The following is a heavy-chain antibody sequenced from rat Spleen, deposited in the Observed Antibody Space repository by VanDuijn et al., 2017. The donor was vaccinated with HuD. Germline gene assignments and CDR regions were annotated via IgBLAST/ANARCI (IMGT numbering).Heavy chain of an antibody. J-gene: IGHJ3*01. Sequence: EVQLVESGGGFVQPGGSMKLSCAPSGFTFSNFDMAWVPQTPTKGLAWVASINFDGSCTYYRDSVKGRFTFSRDNAKNYLYLQMDGLRSEAKDTYYCATDNDLFVFWGFGTLVTVSS. CDR1: GFTFSNFD. CDR3: ATDNDLFVF. V-gene: IGHV5-20*01. CDR2: INFDGSCT.